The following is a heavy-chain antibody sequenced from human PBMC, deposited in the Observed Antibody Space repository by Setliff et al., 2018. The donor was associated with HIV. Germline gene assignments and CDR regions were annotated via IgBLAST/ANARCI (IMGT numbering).Heavy chain of an antibody. Sequence: PSETLSLTCAVYGGSFSGYHWSWIRQSPGKGLEWIGEINYGRTTNYNPSLESRVTISVDTSKNQFSLRMKSVNAGDTGKHYWVRRTCPMVRGVDPSPSYYFDYWGQGTLVTVSS. J-gene: IGHJ4*02. CDR3: VRRTCPMVRGVDPSPSYYFDY. V-gene: IGHV4-34*01. CDR2: INYGRTT. D-gene: IGHD3-10*01. CDR1: GGSFSGYH.